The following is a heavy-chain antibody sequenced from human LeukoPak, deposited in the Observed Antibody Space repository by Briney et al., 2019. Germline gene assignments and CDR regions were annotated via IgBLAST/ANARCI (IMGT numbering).Heavy chain of an antibody. J-gene: IGHJ4*02. V-gene: IGHV1-69*04. CDR1: GYTFTSYD. Sequence: GASVKVSCKASGYTFTSYDINWVRQATGQGLEWMGRIIPILGIANYAQKFQGRVTITADKSTSTAYMELSSLRSEDTAVYYCARNYYGSGSYFSYWGQGTLVTVSS. CDR2: IIPILGIA. D-gene: IGHD3-10*01. CDR3: ARNYYGSGSYFSY.